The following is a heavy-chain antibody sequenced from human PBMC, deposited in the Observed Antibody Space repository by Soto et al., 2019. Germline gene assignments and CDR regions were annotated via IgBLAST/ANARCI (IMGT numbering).Heavy chain of an antibody. Sequence: QVQLVRSGAEVKKPGSSVKVSCKASGGTFSSYAISWVRQAPGQGLEWMGGIIPIFGTANYAQKFQGRVTITADESTSTAYMELSSLRSEDTAVYYCARITMVRGVTHNWFDPWGQGTLVTVSS. CDR3: ARITMVRGVTHNWFDP. V-gene: IGHV1-69*01. CDR1: GGTFSSYA. J-gene: IGHJ5*02. D-gene: IGHD3-10*01. CDR2: IIPIFGTA.